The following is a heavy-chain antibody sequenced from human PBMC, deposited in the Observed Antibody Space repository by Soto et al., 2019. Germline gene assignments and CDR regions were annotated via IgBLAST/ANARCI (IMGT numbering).Heavy chain of an antibody. V-gene: IGHV1-46*01. CDR1: GYTFTSFY. CDR2: INPSGTTT. J-gene: IGHJ6*02. Sequence: QVQLVQSGAEVKKPGASVKVSCKASGYTFTSFYMHWVRPAPGQGLEWMGIINPSGTTTDYAQKFQGRVNMTRDKSTSTYYMELSSLTSEDAAVYYCAKPKIARQYYYGMEVWGQGTAVTVYS. CDR3: AKPKIARQYYYGMEV.